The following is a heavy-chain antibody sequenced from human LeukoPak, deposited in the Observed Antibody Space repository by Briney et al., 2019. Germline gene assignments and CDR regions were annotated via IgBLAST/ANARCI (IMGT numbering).Heavy chain of an antibody. Sequence: PGGSLRLSCAASGFTFSSYSMNWVRQAPGKGLEWVSSISSSSSYIYYADSVKGRFTISRDNAKNSLYLQMNSLRAEDTAVYYCAREGCSGGSCYNDAFDIWGQGTMVTVSS. D-gene: IGHD2-15*01. V-gene: IGHV3-21*01. CDR1: GFTFSSYS. J-gene: IGHJ3*02. CDR2: ISSSSSYI. CDR3: AREGCSGGSCYNDAFDI.